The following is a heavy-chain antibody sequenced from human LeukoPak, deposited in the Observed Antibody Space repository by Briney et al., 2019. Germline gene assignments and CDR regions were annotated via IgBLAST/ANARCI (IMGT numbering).Heavy chain of an antibody. CDR2: ISSSGSTI. CDR3: ARDDATAMANDAFDI. CDR1: GFTFSSYE. Sequence: GGSLRLSCAASGFTFSSYEMNWVRQAPGKGLEWVSYISSSGSTIYYADSVKGRFTISRDNAKNSLYLQMNSLRAKDTAVYYCARDDATAMANDAFDIWGQGTMVTVSS. V-gene: IGHV3-48*03. J-gene: IGHJ3*02. D-gene: IGHD5-18*01.